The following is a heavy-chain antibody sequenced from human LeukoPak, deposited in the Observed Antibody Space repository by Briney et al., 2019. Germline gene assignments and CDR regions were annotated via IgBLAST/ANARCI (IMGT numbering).Heavy chain of an antibody. J-gene: IGHJ4*02. CDR1: GFTFSSHA. V-gene: IGHV3-30*04. Sequence: LAGGSLRLSCAASGFTFSSHAMHWVRQAPGKGLEWVAVISSDGSNKYYADSVKGRFTISRDNSKSTLYLQMNSLRADDTAVYYCVGATSLVSRRHYDSSGYRDYWGQGTLVTVSS. CDR2: ISSDGSNK. CDR3: VGATSLVSRRHYDSSGYRDY. D-gene: IGHD3-22*01.